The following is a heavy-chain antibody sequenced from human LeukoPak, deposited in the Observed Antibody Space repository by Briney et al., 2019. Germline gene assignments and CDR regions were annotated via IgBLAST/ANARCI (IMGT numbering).Heavy chain of an antibody. Sequence: SSETLSLTCSVSGYSINSGKYWAWIRQTPGKGLEWIGSIYESGSTYYTPSLKSRVTMPVDTSKNQFSLSLTSVTAADTAVYFCARGPGISGDHIYPDYWGQGIQVTVSS. J-gene: IGHJ4*02. CDR2: IYESGST. CDR1: GYSINSGKY. V-gene: IGHV4-38-2*02. D-gene: IGHD2-21*01. CDR3: ARGPGISGDHIYPDY.